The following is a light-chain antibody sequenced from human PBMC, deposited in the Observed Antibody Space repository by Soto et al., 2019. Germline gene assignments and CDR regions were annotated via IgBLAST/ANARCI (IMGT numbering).Light chain of an antibody. CDR3: SSFAGSDNVV. J-gene: IGLJ2*01. Sequence: QSVLTQPPSASGTPGQRVAISCSGSSSNIGSNHVNWHQQLPGTAPKLKIYEVNKRPAGVPGRFSGSKSGNTASLTVSGLQAEDEADYYCSSFAGSDNVVFGGGTKVTVL. V-gene: IGLV1-44*01. CDR1: SSNIGSNH. CDR2: EVN.